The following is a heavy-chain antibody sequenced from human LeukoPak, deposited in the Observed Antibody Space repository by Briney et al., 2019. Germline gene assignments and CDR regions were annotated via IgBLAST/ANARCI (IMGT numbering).Heavy chain of an antibody. Sequence: ASVKVSCKASGYTFTSYGISWVRQAPGQGPEWMGLINPSSGDTNFAQKFQGRVTMTRDTSISTAYIELSRLSSDDTVFYYGTSRMGTMITFGGLGPYWGRGTLVSVSS. CDR2: INPSSGDT. V-gene: IGHV1-2*05. J-gene: IGHJ4*02. D-gene: IGHD3-16*01. CDR3: TSRMGTMITFGGLGPY. CDR1: GYTFTSYG.